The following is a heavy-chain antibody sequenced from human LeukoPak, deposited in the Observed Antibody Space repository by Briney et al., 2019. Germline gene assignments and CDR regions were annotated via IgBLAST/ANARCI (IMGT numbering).Heavy chain of an antibody. J-gene: IGHJ4*02. CDR1: GFTFSSYA. V-gene: IGHV3-30*04. CDR3: AKGPLLWFGEYDPQHYYFDY. Sequence: GGSLRLSCAASGFTFSSYAMHWVRQAPGKGLEWVAVISYDGSNKYYADSVKGRFTISRDNSKNTLYLQMNSLRAEDTAVYYCAKGPLLWFGEYDPQHYYFDYWGQGTLVTVSS. D-gene: IGHD3-10*01. CDR2: ISYDGSNK.